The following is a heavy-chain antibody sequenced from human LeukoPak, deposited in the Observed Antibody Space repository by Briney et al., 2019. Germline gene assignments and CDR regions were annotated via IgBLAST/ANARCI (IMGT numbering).Heavy chain of an antibody. Sequence: GGSLRLSCVASGFTFSSYEMNWVRQAPGKGLEWVSYISSSGNRIYYADSVKGRFTISRDNAKNSLYLQMNSLRAEDTAVYYCARSTLERHGEIDYWGQETLVTVSS. J-gene: IGHJ4*02. CDR1: GFTFSSYE. CDR3: ARSTLERHGEIDY. V-gene: IGHV3-48*03. CDR2: ISSSGNRI. D-gene: IGHD1-1*01.